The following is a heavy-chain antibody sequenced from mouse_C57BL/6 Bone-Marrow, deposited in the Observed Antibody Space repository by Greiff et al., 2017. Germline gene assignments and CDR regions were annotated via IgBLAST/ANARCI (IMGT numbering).Heavy chain of an antibody. V-gene: IGHV5-17*01. Sequence: EVMLVESGGGLVKPGGSLKLSCAASGFTFSDYGMHWVRQAPEKGLEWVAYISSGSSTIYYADTVKGRFTISRDNAKNTLFLQMTSLRSEDTARYYCSRSYPAGFAYWGQGTLVTVSA. CDR1: GFTFSDYG. CDR2: ISSGSSTI. J-gene: IGHJ3*01. CDR3: SRSYPAGFAY.